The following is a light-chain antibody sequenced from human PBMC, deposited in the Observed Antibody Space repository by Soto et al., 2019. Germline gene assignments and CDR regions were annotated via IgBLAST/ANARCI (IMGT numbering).Light chain of an antibody. V-gene: IGKV3-11*01. CDR1: QSANRY. J-gene: IGKJ1*01. Sequence: EIVLTQSPATLSLSPGERATLSCRASQSANRYLAWFQQKPGQPPRLLIYDASKRATGIPARFSGSGSGTDFTLTISSLEPEDFALYYCQQRSNWPPTRTFGQGTKV. CDR2: DAS. CDR3: QQRSNWPPTRT.